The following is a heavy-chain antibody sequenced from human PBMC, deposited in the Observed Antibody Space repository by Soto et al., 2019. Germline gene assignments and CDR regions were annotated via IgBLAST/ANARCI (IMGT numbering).Heavy chain of an antibody. D-gene: IGHD2-15*01. CDR1: GGSISGYY. V-gene: IGHV4-31*03. J-gene: IGHJ4*02. Sequence: SETLSLTCTVSGGSISGYYWSWIRQHPGKGLEWIGYIYYSGSTYYNPSLKSRVTISVDTSKNQFSLKLSSVTAADTAVYYCARRYGGNFDYWGQGTLVTVSS. CDR2: IYYSGST. CDR3: ARRYGGNFDY.